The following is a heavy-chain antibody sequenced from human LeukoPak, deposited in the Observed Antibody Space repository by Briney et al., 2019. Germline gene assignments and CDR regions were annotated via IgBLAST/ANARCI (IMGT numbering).Heavy chain of an antibody. CDR2: ISGSGGST. Sequence: SGGSLRLSCAASGFTFSSYAMSWVRQAPGKGLEWVSAISGSGGSTYYADSVKGRFTISRDNSKNTLYLQMNSLRAEDTAVYYCAKDGKENMITFGGVIVMPYYFDYWGQGTLVTVSS. V-gene: IGHV3-23*01. CDR3: AKDGKENMITFGGVIVMPYYFDY. CDR1: GFTFSSYA. J-gene: IGHJ4*02. D-gene: IGHD3-16*02.